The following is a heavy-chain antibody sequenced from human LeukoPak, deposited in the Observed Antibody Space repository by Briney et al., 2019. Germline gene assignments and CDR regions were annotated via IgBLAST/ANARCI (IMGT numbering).Heavy chain of an antibody. CDR3: NRDAVVALQY. J-gene: IGHJ4*02. D-gene: IGHD3-22*01. Sequence: GGSLRLSCTASGFTFGDYAMSWFRQAPGKGLEGVGFIRSKAYGGTTEYAASVKGRFTISRDDYTSLAYLQMNSLKTEDTAVYYCNRDAVVALQYWGQGTLVTVSS. V-gene: IGHV3-49*03. CDR2: IRSKAYGGTT. CDR1: GFTFGDYA.